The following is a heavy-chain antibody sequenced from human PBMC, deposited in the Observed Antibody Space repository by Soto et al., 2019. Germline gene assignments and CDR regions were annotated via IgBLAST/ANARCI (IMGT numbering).Heavy chain of an antibody. J-gene: IGHJ4*02. Sequence: QVQLQQWGAGLLKPSETLSLTCAVYGGSFSGYYWSWIRQPPGKGLEWIGEINHSGSTNYNPSLKSRVTISVDTSKNQFSLKLSSVTAADTAVYYCAREAYMVRGVILYWGQGTLVTVSS. V-gene: IGHV4-34*01. CDR1: GGSFSGYY. D-gene: IGHD3-10*01. CDR3: AREAYMVRGVILY. CDR2: INHSGST.